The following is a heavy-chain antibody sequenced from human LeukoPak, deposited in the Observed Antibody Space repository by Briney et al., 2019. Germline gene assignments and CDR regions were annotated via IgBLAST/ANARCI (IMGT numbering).Heavy chain of an antibody. D-gene: IGHD2-15*01. CDR3: ARLYCSGGSCYGKHYFDY. CDR2: ITGSSDYI. V-gene: IGHV3-21*01. CDR1: GFTFSRST. J-gene: IGHJ4*02. Sequence: GGSLRLSCAASGFTFSRSTMDWVRQAPGKGLERVSSITGSSDYIYYADSVKGRFTISRDNTKNSLSLQMNSLRAEDTAVYYCARLYCSGGSCYGKHYFDYWGQGALVTVSS.